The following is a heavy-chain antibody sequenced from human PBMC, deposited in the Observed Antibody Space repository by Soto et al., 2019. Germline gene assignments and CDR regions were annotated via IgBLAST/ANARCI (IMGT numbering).Heavy chain of an antibody. J-gene: IGHJ4*02. CDR2: VSYDGSYK. CDR1: GFTFSDYG. Sequence: QVQLVESGGGVAQPGRSLRLSCAVSGFTFSDYGMHLVRQAPGKGLEWVAVVSYDGSYKYYADSVKGRFTVSRDLSGNTLFLQMNSLRLEDTAVYFCAKEMYPRTVLDSSSPWGDYWGQGTLVAVSS. CDR3: AKEMYPRTVLDSSSPWGDY. D-gene: IGHD6-6*01. V-gene: IGHV3-30*18.